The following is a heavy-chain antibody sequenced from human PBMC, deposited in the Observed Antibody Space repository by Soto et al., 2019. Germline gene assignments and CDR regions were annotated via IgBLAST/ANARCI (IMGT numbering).Heavy chain of an antibody. Sequence: PGGSLRLSCVASGFTFSNYAMSWVRQAPGKGLEWVSVISGSGTSTYYVDSVKGRFTISKDISRNTLYLQMNSLRAEDTAVYYCAKGFYHGSGSYLNWFDPWGQGTLVTVSS. J-gene: IGHJ5*02. CDR1: GFTFSNYA. V-gene: IGHV3-23*01. CDR2: ISGSGTST. D-gene: IGHD3-10*01. CDR3: AKGFYHGSGSYLNWFDP.